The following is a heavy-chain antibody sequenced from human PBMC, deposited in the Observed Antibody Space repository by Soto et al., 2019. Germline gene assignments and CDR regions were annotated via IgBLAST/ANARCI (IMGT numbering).Heavy chain of an antibody. V-gene: IGHV1-69*02. CDR1: GGTFSSYT. D-gene: IGHD5-12*01. CDR2: IIPILGIA. CDR3: ARGREIVATVPFDY. Sequence: GASVKVSCKASGGTFSSYTISWVRQAPGQGLEWMGRIIPILGIANYAQKFQGRVTFTADKSTSTAYMELSSLRSEDTAVYYCARGREIVATVPFDYWGQGTLVTVSS. J-gene: IGHJ4*02.